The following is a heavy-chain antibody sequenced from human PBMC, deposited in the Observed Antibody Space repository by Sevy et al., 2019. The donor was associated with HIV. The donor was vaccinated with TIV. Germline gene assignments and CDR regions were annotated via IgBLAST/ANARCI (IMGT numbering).Heavy chain of an antibody. J-gene: IGHJ3*01. CDR1: GFIISDYE. V-gene: IGHV3-48*03. CDR2: ISPSRTTI. Sequence: GGSLRLSCEAFGFIISDYEMMWVRQAPGKGLEWVSYISPSRTTIYHAVSPKGRFTTSRDNAGNSLSLHLDNLRAEDTAVYYCARQYSLPYCSSTNSPPAAYDLCGQGTMVTVSS. D-gene: IGHD2-2*01. CDR3: ARQYSLPYCSSTNSPPAAYDL.